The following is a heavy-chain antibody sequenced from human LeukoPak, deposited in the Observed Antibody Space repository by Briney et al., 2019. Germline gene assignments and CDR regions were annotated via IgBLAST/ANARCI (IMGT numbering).Heavy chain of an antibody. CDR3: ARGRVSSSTWHSTYYYYFYMDV. CDR1: DDSITIYY. CDR2: IDHTGTT. J-gene: IGHJ6*03. D-gene: IGHD4-11*01. Sequence: PSEALSLTCSVSDDSITIYYWTWIRQPPGKGLEWIGYIDHTGTTNYNPSLNSRVTISRDTSKNHFSLQLSSVTAADTAVYFCARGRVSSSTWHSTYYYYFYMDVWGKGTTVTVSS. V-gene: IGHV4-59*01.